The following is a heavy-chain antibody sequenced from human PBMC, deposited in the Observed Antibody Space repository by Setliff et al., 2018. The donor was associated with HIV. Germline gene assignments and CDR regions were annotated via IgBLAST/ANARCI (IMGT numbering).Heavy chain of an antibody. Sequence: PSETLSLTCTVSGRSISSYYWSWIRQPPGKGLEWIGYIYYSGSPNYNPSLKSRVTISVDTAKNQFSLKLSSVTAADTAVYYCARHMGRAYYDYAGGSDRRGDAFDIWGLGTMVTVSS. J-gene: IGHJ3*02. V-gene: IGHV4-59*08. CDR2: IYYSGSP. D-gene: IGHD3-16*02. CDR1: GRSISSYY. CDR3: ARHMGRAYYDYAGGSDRRGDAFDI.